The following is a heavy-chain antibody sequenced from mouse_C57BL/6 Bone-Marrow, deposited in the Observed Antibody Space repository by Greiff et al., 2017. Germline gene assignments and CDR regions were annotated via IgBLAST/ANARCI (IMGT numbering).Heavy chain of an antibody. CDR3: ARHPPLRNPYFDV. CDR2: IYPRDGST. J-gene: IGHJ1*03. Sequence: QVQLQQSGPELVKPGASVTLSCKASGYTFTSYDINWVKQRPGQGLEWIGWIYPRDGSTKYNEKFKGKATSTVDTSSSTAYMELHSLTSEDSAVYFCARHPPLRNPYFDVWGTGNAVTVTS. V-gene: IGHV1-85*01. CDR1: GYTFTSYD.